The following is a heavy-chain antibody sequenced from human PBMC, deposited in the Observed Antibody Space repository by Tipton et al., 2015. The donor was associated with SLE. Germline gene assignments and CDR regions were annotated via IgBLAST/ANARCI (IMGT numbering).Heavy chain of an antibody. CDR1: GFTFSSHY. CDR3: AKDLIPYYYGSGSYYNGGIFDY. D-gene: IGHD3-10*01. CDR2: ISYDGSNK. Sequence: QLVQSGGGVVQPGRSLTLSCAASGFTFSSHYMHWVRQAPGKGLEWVAVISYDGSNKYYADSVKGRFTISRDNSKNTLYLQMNSLRAEDTAVYYCAKDLIPYYYGSGSYYNGGIFDYWGQGTLVTVSS. V-gene: IGHV3-30*18. J-gene: IGHJ4*02.